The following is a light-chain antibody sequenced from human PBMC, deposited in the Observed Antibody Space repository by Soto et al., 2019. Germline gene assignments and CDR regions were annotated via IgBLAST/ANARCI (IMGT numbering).Light chain of an antibody. Sequence: QSVLTQPPSVSAAPGQKVTISCSGSSSNIGDNSVSWYQQLPGTAPKLLIYDNDRRPSGIPDRFSGSQSGASATLGITGLQTGDEADYYCGTWDSSLSANGFGTGTKVTVL. CDR1: SSNIGDNS. V-gene: IGLV1-51*01. CDR3: GTWDSSLSANG. CDR2: DND. J-gene: IGLJ1*01.